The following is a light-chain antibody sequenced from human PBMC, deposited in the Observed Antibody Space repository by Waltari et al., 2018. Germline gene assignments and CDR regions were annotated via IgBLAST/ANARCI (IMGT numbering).Light chain of an antibody. CDR2: AYS. CDR3: QSYDSALSAV. J-gene: IGLJ3*02. V-gene: IGLV1-40*01. Sequence: QSVLTQPPSVSGAPGQTVTISCAGSSSNIGAGYAVHWYQQLPGAAPTLLIFAYSSPPSGVPDRFYGSKSGTSASLAINGLQPEDEADYYCQSYDSALSAVFGGGTKVTVL. CDR1: SSNIGAGYA.